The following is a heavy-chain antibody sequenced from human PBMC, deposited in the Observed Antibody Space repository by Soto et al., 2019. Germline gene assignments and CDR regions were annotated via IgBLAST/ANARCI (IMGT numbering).Heavy chain of an antibody. D-gene: IGHD6-19*01. CDR2: ISGSGGSA. CDR1: AFTFSNYA. CDR3: VREDSAWDSRGSFDF. Sequence: EVQLLESGVGLVRPGGSLRLSCAASAFTFSNYAMNWVRQAPGKGLEWVSVISGSGGSASYADSVQGRFTISRDNSKNTLYLQMNSLRAEDTAIYYCVREDSAWDSRGSFDFWGRGTMVTVS. V-gene: IGHV3-23*01. J-gene: IGHJ3*01.